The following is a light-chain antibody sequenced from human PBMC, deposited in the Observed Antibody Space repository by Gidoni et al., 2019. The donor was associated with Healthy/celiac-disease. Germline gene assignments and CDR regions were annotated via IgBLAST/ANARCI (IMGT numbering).Light chain of an antibody. J-gene: IGKJ1*01. V-gene: IGKV3-20*01. CDR3: QQYGSSPLP. CDR1: QSVSSSY. CDR2: RAS. Sequence: EIVLTQSPGTLSLSPGERATRSCRASQSVSSSYLAWYQQKPGQAPRLLIYRASTRATGIPDRFSCSGSGTYFTLTILRLEPEYFAVYYCQQYGSSPLPFXQXTKVEIK.